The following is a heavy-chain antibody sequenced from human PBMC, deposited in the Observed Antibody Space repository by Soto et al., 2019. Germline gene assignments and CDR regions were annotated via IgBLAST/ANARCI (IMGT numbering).Heavy chain of an antibody. CDR3: AIDYGDYEYYFDY. Sequence: GGSLRLSCAASGLTFSSYARNWVRQAPGKGLEWVSAISGSGGSTYYADSVKGRFTISRDNSKNTLYLQMNSLRAEDTAVYYCAIDYGDYEYYFDYWGQGTLVTVYS. CDR1: GLTFSSYA. J-gene: IGHJ4*02. D-gene: IGHD4-17*01. V-gene: IGHV3-23*01. CDR2: ISGSGGST.